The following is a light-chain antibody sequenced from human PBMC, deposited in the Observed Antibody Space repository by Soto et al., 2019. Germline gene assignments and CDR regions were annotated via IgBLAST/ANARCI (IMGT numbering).Light chain of an antibody. CDR1: SGHNSYA. CDR3: HTWGTGIVV. V-gene: IGLV4-69*01. CDR2: LNSDGSH. J-gene: IGLJ2*01. Sequence: QLVLTQSPSASASLGASLKLTCTLISGHNSYAIAWHQQQPEKGPRYLMKLNSDGSHSKGDGIPDRFSGSSSGAERYLTISSLQSEDEADYYCHTWGTGIVVFGGGTKLTVL.